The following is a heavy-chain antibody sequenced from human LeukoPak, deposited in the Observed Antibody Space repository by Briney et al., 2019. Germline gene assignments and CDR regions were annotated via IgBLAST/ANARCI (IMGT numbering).Heavy chain of an antibody. V-gene: IGHV4-34*01. D-gene: IGHD6-19*01. CDR2: ISHSGST. CDR1: GGSFSGYY. J-gene: IGHJ5*02. CDR3: ARGAYSSGWYKWFDP. Sequence: SETLSLTCAVYGGSFSGYYWSWIRQPPGKGLEWIGEISHSGSTNYNPSLKSRVTISVDTSKNQFSLKLSSVTAADTAVYYCARGAYSSGWYKWFDPWGQGTLVTVSS.